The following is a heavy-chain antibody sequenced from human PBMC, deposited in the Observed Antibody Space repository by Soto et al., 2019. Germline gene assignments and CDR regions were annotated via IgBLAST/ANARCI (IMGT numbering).Heavy chain of an antibody. CDR1: GFTFSSYD. V-gene: IGHV3-13*01. CDR3: ARGSSEYSSSWYVVVDY. Sequence: EVQLVESGGGLVQPGGSLRLSCAASGFTFSSYDMHWVRQATGKGLEWVSAIGTAGDTYYPGSVKGRFTISRENAKNSLYLQMNSLRAEDTAVYYCARGSSEYSSSWYVVVDYWGQGTLVTVSS. CDR2: IGTAGDT. D-gene: IGHD6-13*01. J-gene: IGHJ4*02.